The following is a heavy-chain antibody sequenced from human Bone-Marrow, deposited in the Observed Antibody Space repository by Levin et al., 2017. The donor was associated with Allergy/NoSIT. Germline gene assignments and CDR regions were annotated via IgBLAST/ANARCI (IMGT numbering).Heavy chain of an antibody. CDR3: ATPNMARSDYLHF. J-gene: IGHJ4*02. V-gene: IGHV1-69*04. Sequence: VASVKVSCKASGGSLSDYAFNWVRQAPGQGLEWMGKVIPIFGVAYYARNFQGRVTITADYSTSTAYMEMTGLISDDTAVYYCATPNMARSDYLHFWGQGALVTVSS. CDR2: VIPIFGVA. CDR1: GGSLSDYA. D-gene: IGHD1-26*01.